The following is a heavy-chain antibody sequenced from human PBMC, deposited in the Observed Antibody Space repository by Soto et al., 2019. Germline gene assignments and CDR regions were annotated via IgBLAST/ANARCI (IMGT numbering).Heavy chain of an antibody. V-gene: IGHV3-23*01. CDR2: IRSSGDRT. J-gene: IGHJ6*02. CDR3: AKQQGPGTPYYYAMDV. Sequence: EVQLLESGGGLVQPGGSLRLSCAASGFTFSSYAMSWVRQAPGKGLEWVSVIRSSGDRTYYADSVKGGFTISRDNSKNTLYMQMNSLRAEDTAVYYCAKQQGPGTPYYYAMDVWGQGTTVTVSS. D-gene: IGHD1-1*01. CDR1: GFTFSSYA.